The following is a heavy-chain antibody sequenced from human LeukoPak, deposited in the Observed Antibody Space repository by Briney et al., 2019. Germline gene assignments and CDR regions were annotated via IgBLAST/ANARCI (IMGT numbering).Heavy chain of an antibody. CDR1: GFTFSDYA. CDR3: ARVIVDRVVVTLYFDY. J-gene: IGHJ4*02. CDR2: ISAGGGST. D-gene: IGHD3-22*01. V-gene: IGHV3-23*01. Sequence: GGSLRLSCAASGFTFSDYAMSWVRQAPGKGLEWVSVISAGGGSTYYADSVKGRFTISRDNSKNTLYLQMNSLRAEDTAVYYCARVIVDRVVVTLYFDYWGQGTLVTVSS.